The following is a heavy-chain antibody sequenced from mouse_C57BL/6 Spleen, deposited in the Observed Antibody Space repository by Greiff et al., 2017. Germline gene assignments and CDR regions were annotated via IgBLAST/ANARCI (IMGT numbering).Heavy chain of an antibody. D-gene: IGHD1-1*01. V-gene: IGHV1-19*01. CDR1: GYTFTDYY. J-gene: IGHJ1*03. Sequence: VQLQQSGPVLVKPGASVKMSCKASGYTFTDYYMNWVKQSHGKSLEWIGVINPYNGGTSYNQKFKGKATLTVDKSSSTAYMELNSVTSEDSAVYYCARSRITAVDWYFDVWGTGTTVTVSS. CDR3: ARSRITAVDWYFDV. CDR2: INPYNGGT.